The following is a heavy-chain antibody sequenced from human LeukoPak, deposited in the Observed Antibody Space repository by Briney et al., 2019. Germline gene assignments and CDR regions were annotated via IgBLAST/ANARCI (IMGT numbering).Heavy chain of an antibody. CDR3: ARDGGELAYCGGDCYSWYFDL. J-gene: IGHJ2*01. Sequence: ASVKVSCKASGYTFPSYYMHWVRQAPGQGLEWMGIINPSGGSTSYAQKFQGRVTMTRDTSTSTVYMELSSLKSEDTAVYYCARDGGELAYCGGDCYSWYFDLWGRGTLVTVSS. D-gene: IGHD2-21*02. CDR1: GYTFPSYY. V-gene: IGHV1-46*01. CDR2: INPSGGST.